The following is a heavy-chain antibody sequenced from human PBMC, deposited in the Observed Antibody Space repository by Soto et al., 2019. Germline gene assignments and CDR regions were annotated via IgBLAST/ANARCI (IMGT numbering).Heavy chain of an antibody. V-gene: IGHV4-61*01. CDR1: GGSVSSGSYY. D-gene: IGHD3-10*01. J-gene: IGHJ4*02. Sequence: QVQLQESGPGLVRPSETLSLTCSVSGGSVSSGSYYWAWIRQPAGKALEWIGHIYYTGGTHYNPSLATRVTMSIDRSISQLSLRLKSGTAADTAVYSCARVRGWFASGASSLSFDFWGPGVLVTVSS. CDR2: IYYTGGT. CDR3: ARVRGWFASGASSLSFDF.